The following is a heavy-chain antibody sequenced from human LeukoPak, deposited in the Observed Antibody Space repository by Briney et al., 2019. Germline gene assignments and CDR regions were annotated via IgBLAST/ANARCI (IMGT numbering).Heavy chain of an antibody. CDR2: ISGSGGNT. CDR1: GFSFSNYA. Sequence: GGSVTLSCAASGFSFSNYAMSWLRQTPGKGLEGVSTISGSGGNTYYADSVKGRFTISRDNSKNMLYLQMNRLRAEDTAIYYCAKQNVEGSSAWYFGRTKGWLDPWGQGTLVTVSS. CDR3: AKQNVEGSSAWYFGRTKGWLDP. V-gene: IGHV3-23*01. D-gene: IGHD6-19*01. J-gene: IGHJ5*02.